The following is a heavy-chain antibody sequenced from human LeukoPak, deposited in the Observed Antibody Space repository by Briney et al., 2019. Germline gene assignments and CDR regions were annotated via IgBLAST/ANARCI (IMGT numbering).Heavy chain of an antibody. CDR2: IRGSGGST. J-gene: IGHJ4*02. CDR3: AKGTIFGVVIITSYYFDY. V-gene: IGHV3-23*01. D-gene: IGHD3-3*01. CDR1: GFTFSSYA. Sequence: GSLKLSCAASGFTFSSYAMSLVRQAPGKGLGWVSAIRGSGGSTYYADSVKGRFTISRDNSKNTLYLQMNSLRAEDTAVYYCAKGTIFGVVIITSYYFDYWGQGTLVTVSS.